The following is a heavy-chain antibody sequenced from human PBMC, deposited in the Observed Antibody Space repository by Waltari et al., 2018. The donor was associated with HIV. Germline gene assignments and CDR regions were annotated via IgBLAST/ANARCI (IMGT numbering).Heavy chain of an antibody. CDR2: IYHSGST. D-gene: IGHD6-13*01. Sequence: QVQLQESGPGLVKPSETLSLTCAVSGYSISSGYYWGWIRQPPGKGLEWIGSIYHSGSTYDNPSLKSRVTISVDTSKNQFSLKLSSVTAADTAVYYCVSESSSVGYYYYGMDVWGQGTTVTVSS. J-gene: IGHJ6*02. CDR1: GYSISSGYY. V-gene: IGHV4-38-2*01. CDR3: VSESSSVGYYYYGMDV.